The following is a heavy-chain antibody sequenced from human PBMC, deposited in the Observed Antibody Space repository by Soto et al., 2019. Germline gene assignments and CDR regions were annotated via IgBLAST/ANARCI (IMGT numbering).Heavy chain of an antibody. V-gene: IGHV1-18*01. CDR3: ARDRTTTTYYYYGMDV. D-gene: IGHD1-7*01. Sequence: QVQLVQSGAEVKKPGASVKVSCKASGYTFTSYGISWVRQAPGQGLEWMGLISAYNGNTNYAQKLQGRVTMTTDTSTSTAYMELRSLRSDDTAVYYCARDRTTTTYYYYGMDVWGQGTTVTVSS. CDR2: ISAYNGNT. CDR1: GYTFTSYG. J-gene: IGHJ6*02.